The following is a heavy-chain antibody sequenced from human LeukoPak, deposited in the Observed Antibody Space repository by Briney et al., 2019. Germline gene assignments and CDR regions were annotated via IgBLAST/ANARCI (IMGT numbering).Heavy chain of an antibody. D-gene: IGHD6-13*01. CDR1: GGSFSGYY. CDR2: INHSGIT. J-gene: IGHJ4*02. Sequence: PSETLSLTCGVYGGSFSGYYWTWIRQPPGKGLEWIGEINHSGITHYNPSLKSRVTVSVDTSKNQFSLKLRSLTAADTAVYYCARGLSSSYYREGENWGQGTLVTVSS. V-gene: IGHV4-34*01. CDR3: ARGLSSSYYREGEN.